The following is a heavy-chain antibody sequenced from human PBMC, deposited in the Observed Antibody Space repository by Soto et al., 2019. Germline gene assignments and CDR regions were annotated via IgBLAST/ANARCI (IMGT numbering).Heavy chain of an antibody. Sequence: ASVKVSCKASGYTFTGYYMHWVRQAPGQGLEWMGWINPNSGGTNYAQKFQGRVTMTRDTSIGTAYMELSRLRSDATAVYYCARDGGFGELLFYYYYGMDVWGQGTTVTVSS. D-gene: IGHD3-10*01. CDR1: GYTFTGYY. J-gene: IGHJ6*02. CDR2: INPNSGGT. CDR3: ARDGGFGELLFYYYYGMDV. V-gene: IGHV1-2*02.